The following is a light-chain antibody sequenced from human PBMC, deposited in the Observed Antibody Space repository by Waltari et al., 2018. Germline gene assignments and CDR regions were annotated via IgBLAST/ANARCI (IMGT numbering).Light chain of an antibody. V-gene: IGKV1-39*01. CDR1: QSISSY. J-gene: IGKJ1*01. Sequence: DIQMTQSPSSLSASVGDRVTITCRASQSISSYLNWYQQKPGKAPKLLIYAASSLQSGVPSSFMGSGSGTEFALSISRLQPEDFAIYYCHQSYSTLWTFGHGTKVEFK. CDR2: AAS. CDR3: HQSYSTLWT.